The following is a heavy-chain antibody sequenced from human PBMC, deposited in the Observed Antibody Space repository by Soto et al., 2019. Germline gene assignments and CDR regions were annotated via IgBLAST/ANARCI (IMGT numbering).Heavy chain of an antibody. V-gene: IGHV4-30-4*01. Sequence: PSETLSLTCAVSGGSISSGDHYWSWIRQPPGKGLEWIGYINYSGSGSTYYSPSLQSRVTISVDTSKNQFSLYLQMNSLRAEDTAVYYCARDFEYCSSTSCYAAPWFDPWGQGTLVTVSS. CDR1: GGSISSGDHY. CDR2: INYSGSGST. J-gene: IGHJ5*02. CDR3: ARDFEYCSSTSCYAAPWFDP. D-gene: IGHD2-2*01.